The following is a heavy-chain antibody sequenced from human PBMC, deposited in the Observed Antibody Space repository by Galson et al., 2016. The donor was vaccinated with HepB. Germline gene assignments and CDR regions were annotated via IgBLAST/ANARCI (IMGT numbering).Heavy chain of an antibody. CDR3: ARWGQIVLGAIDV. Sequence: SLRLSCAASGFTFSRNWMSWVRQAPGKGLEWVANIKRDGSDKSYVDSVKGRFTISRDNAKNSLYLQMNNLRTDDTAVYYCARWGQIVLGAIDVWGQGTTVTVSS. CDR2: IKRDGSDK. D-gene: IGHD2-8*02. J-gene: IGHJ6*02. CDR1: GFTFSRNW. V-gene: IGHV3-7*01.